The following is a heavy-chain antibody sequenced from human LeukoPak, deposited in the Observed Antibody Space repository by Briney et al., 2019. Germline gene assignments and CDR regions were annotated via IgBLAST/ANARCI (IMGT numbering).Heavy chain of an antibody. CDR3: ARLGYCSSTSCLYWYFDV. V-gene: IGHV4-4*07. J-gene: IGHJ2*01. CDR2: IYTSGST. CDR1: GGSISSYY. Sequence: SETLSLTCTVSGGSISSYYWSWIRQPAGKGLEWIGRIYTSGSTNYNPSLKSRVTISVDTSKNQFSLRLSSVTAADTAVYNCARLGYCSSTSCLYWYFDVWGRGTLVTVSS. D-gene: IGHD2-2*03.